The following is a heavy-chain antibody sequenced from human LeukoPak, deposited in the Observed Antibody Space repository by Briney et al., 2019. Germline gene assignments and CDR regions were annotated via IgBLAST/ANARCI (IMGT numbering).Heavy chain of an antibody. Sequence: SETLSLTCTVSGGSISSYYWSWIRQPPGKGLEWIGYINYSGSTNHNPSVQSRVTISVDTSKNQFSLKLSSVTAADTAVYYCAGEVGAISYYFDYWGQGTLVTVSS. V-gene: IGHV4-59*12. D-gene: IGHD1-26*01. J-gene: IGHJ4*02. CDR3: AGEVGAISYYFDY. CDR1: GGSISSYY. CDR2: INYSGST.